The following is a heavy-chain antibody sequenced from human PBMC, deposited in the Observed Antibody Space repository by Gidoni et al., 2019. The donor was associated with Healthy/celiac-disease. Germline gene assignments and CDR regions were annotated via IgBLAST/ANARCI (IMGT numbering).Heavy chain of an antibody. Sequence: ELQLVESGGGLVQPGGSLRRSCAASGFAFSSYSMNWVRQAPGKGLEWVSYISSSSITIYYADSVKGRFTISRDNAKNSLYLQMNSLRAEDTAVYYCARDSGYSGSWGDAFDIWGQGTMVTVSS. CDR1: GFAFSSYS. V-gene: IGHV3-48*01. D-gene: IGHD1-26*01. CDR3: ARDSGYSGSWGDAFDI. J-gene: IGHJ3*02. CDR2: ISSSSITI.